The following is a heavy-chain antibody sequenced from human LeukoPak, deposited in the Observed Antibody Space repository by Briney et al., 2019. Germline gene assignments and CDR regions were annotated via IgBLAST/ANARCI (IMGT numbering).Heavy chain of an antibody. CDR2: ISSSSTYT. V-gene: IGHV3-11*03. Sequence: GGSLRLSCAASGFTFSDNYMSWIRQAPGKGLEWLSYISSSSTYTQYADSVKGRVTISRDNAKNSLYLQMNSLRADDTAVYYCARSLGYCSGGHCYYAFDIWGQGTLVTVSS. J-gene: IGHJ4*02. D-gene: IGHD2-15*01. CDR3: ARSLGYCSGGHCYYAFDI. CDR1: GFTFSDNY.